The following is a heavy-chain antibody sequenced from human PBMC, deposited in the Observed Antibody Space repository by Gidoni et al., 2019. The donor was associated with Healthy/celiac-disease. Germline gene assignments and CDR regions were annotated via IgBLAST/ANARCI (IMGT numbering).Heavy chain of an antibody. Sequence: EVQLVQSGAEVKKPGESLKISCKGSGYSFTSYWSGWVRQMPGTGLEGMGILYPGDSDTRYSPSFQGQVTISADKSISPAYLQWSSLKASDTAMYYCARWALELADYYYYGMDVWGQGTTVTVSS. J-gene: IGHJ6*02. D-gene: IGHD1-7*01. CDR2: LYPGDSDT. CDR3: ARWALELADYYYYGMDV. V-gene: IGHV5-51*01. CDR1: GYSFTSYW.